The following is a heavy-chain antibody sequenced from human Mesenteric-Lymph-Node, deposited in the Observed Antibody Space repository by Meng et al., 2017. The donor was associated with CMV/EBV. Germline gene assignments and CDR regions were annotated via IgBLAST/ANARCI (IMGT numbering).Heavy chain of an antibody. CDR2: INHKGNT. J-gene: IGHJ6*02. CDR3: ARGRFGIVVVPGANGLGV. Sequence: GSFSAFYWGWVRQSPGEGLEWIGEINHKGNTFYNPSLKRRVTISADTSKNQFSLHLVSVTAADTAVYYCARGRFGIVVVPGANGLGVWGQGTMVTVSS. D-gene: IGHD2-15*01. CDR1: GSFSAFY. V-gene: IGHV4-34*01.